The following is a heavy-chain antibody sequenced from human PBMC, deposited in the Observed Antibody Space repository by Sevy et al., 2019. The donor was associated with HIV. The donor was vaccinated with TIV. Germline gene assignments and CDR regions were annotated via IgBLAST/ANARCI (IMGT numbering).Heavy chain of an antibody. CDR2: ISGSSSYT. Sequence: GGSLRLSCAASGFTFSNYYMSWIRQAPGKGLEWISYISGSSSYTNYADSVKGRFTISRDNAKNSLYLQMNSLRAEDTAVYYCERDSGDYFDYWGQGTLVTVSS. D-gene: IGHD4-17*01. V-gene: IGHV3-11*06. CDR1: GFTFSNYY. J-gene: IGHJ4*02. CDR3: ERDSGDYFDY.